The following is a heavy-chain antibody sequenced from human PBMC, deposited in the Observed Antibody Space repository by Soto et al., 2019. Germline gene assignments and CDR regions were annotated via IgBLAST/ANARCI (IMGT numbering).Heavy chain of an antibody. V-gene: IGHV4-4*02. CDR3: ARVXGIVVVPAAMRPNWFDP. D-gene: IGHD2-2*01. J-gene: IGHJ5*02. CDR2: IYHSGST. Sequence: SETLSLTCAVSGGSISSSNWWSWVRQPPGKGLEWIGEIYHSGSTNYNPSLKSRVTISVDKSKNQFSLKLSSVTAADTAVYYCARVXGIVVVPAAMRPNWFDPWGQGTLVTVSS. CDR1: GGSISSSNW.